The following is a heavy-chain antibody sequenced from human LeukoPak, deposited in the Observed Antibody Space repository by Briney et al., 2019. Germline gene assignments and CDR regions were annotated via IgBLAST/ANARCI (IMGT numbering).Heavy chain of an antibody. CDR2: INDSGGT. J-gene: IGHJ3*02. CDR3: SSSTYGNAFDI. D-gene: IGHD1-1*01. CDR1: GGSISSYY. Sequence: SETLSLTCTVSGGSISSYYWSWIRQPPGKGLEWIGYINDSGGTNYNPSLKSRVTISVDTSKNQFSLKLSSVTAADTAVYYCSSSTYGNAFDIWGQGTMVTVSS. V-gene: IGHV4-59*01.